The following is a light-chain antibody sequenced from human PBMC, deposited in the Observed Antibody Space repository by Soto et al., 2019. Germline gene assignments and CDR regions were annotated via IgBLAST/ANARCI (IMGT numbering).Light chain of an antibody. CDR1: QDVSNH. V-gene: IGKV1-27*01. CDR3: QKYNSAPLT. J-gene: IGKJ3*01. Sequence: DIQMTQSPSSLSASVGDRVTIICRASQDVSNHLAWYQQKPGKVPKLLIYAAFALQSGVPSRFSGSGSGTDFTLTISSLQPEDVGTYYCQKYNSAPLTFGPGTKWEIK. CDR2: AAF.